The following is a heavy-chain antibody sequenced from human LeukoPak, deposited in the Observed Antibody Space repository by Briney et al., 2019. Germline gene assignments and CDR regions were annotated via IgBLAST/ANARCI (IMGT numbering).Heavy chain of an antibody. CDR2: INPNSGGT. CDR3: ARGAEGSGSPSLIDY. D-gene: IGHD2-15*01. V-gene: IGHV1-2*02. J-gene: IGHJ4*02. CDR1: GYTFTGYY. Sequence: ASVKVSCKASGYTFTGYYMHWVRQAPGQGLEWMGWINPNSGGTNYAQKFQGRVTMTRDTSISTAYMELSRLRSDDTAVYYCARGAEGSGSPSLIDYWGQGTLVTVSS.